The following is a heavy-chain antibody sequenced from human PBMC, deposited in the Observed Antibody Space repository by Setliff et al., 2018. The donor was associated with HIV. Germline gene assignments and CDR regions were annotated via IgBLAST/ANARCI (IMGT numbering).Heavy chain of an antibody. Sequence: PSETLSLTCDVSGFSITDCFYWAWIRQSPGKGLEWIGSINHSGSTYCTPSLKSRVTMSVDTSKNHFSLKLSSVTAADTAMYFCARQPPLSVLQVWFDDYWGQGTLVTVSS. J-gene: IGHJ4*02. CDR3: ARQPPLSVLQVWFDDY. CDR1: GFSITDCFY. D-gene: IGHD3-10*01. CDR2: INHSGST. V-gene: IGHV4-38-2*01.